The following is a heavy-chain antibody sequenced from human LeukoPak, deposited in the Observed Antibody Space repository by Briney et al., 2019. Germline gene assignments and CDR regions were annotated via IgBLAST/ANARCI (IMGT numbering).Heavy chain of an antibody. Sequence: GGSLRLSCAASGFTFSDYSFNRVRQAPGKGLEWVSSISSSSSYKYYADSLKGRFTISRDNAKNSLYLQVNSLRAEDTAVYYCARINDIDNSYHLDFWGHGTLVTVSS. CDR2: ISSSSSYK. CDR1: GFTFSDYS. V-gene: IGHV3-21*01. J-gene: IGHJ4*01. D-gene: IGHD2-15*01. CDR3: ARINDIDNSYHLDF.